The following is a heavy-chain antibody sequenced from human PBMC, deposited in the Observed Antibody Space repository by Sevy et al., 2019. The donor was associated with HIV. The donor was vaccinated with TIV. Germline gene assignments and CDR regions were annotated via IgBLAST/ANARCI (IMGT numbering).Heavy chain of an antibody. CDR2: ISPSGGST. V-gene: IGHV3-23*01. CDR1: GFTFNTHA. D-gene: IGHD3-22*01. Sequence: GGSLRLSCAASGFTFNTHAMNWVRQAPGKGLEWVSSISPSGGSTDYSGSVKGRFTISRDNSKNTAYLQMSSLRAEDTAIYFCAKEHISGYDWGQGTLVTVSS. J-gene: IGHJ4*02. CDR3: AKEHISGYD.